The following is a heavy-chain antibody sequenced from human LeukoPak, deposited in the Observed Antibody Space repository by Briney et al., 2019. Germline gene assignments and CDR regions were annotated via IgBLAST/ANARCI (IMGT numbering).Heavy chain of an antibody. CDR1: GGSISSGGYY. CDR2: IYYSGST. CDR3: ARDRGSYSPFDY. V-gene: IGHV4-31*03. J-gene: IGHJ4*02. Sequence: SQTLSLTCTVSGGSISSGGYYWSWIRQHPGKGLEWIGYIYYSGSTDYNPSRKSRVTISVDTSKNQFSLKLSSVTAADTAVYYCARDRGSYSPFDYWGQGTLVTVSS. D-gene: IGHD1-26*01.